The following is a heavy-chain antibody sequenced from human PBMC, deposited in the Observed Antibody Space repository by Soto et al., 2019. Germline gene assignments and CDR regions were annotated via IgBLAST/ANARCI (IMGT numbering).Heavy chain of an antibody. V-gene: IGHV3-21*01. CDR2: ITSSSSYI. CDR3: ARDRTYGYRYYYYGMDV. J-gene: IGHJ6*02. Sequence: GGSLRLSCAASGFTFRSYTMNWVRQAPGKGLEWVSSITSSSSYIYYADSVKGRFTISRDNAKNSLYLQMNSLRAEDTAVYYCARDRTYGYRYYYYGMDVWGQGTTVTVSS. CDR1: GFTFRSYT. D-gene: IGHD5-18*01.